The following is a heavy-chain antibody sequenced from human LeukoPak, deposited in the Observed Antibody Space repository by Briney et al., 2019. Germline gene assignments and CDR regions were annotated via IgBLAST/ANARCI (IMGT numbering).Heavy chain of an antibody. Sequence: GGSLRLSCAASGFTFSSYEMNWVRQAPGKGLEWVSYISSSGSTIYYADSVKGRFTISRDNAKTSLYLQMNSLRAEDTAVYYCAKDRAGATFFDYWGQGTLVTVSS. V-gene: IGHV3-48*03. CDR2: ISSSGSTI. CDR3: AKDRAGATFFDY. CDR1: GFTFSSYE. D-gene: IGHD1-26*01. J-gene: IGHJ4*02.